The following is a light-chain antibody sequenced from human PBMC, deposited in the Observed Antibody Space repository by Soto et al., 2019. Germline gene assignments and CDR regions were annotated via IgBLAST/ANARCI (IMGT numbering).Light chain of an antibody. V-gene: IGKV3-20*01. Sequence: EIVLTQSPGTLSLSPGERATLSCRASQSVSSSFLVWYQQKPGQVPRLLIYAASSRATGIPDRFSGSGSGTDFTLTISRLEPEDSAVYYCQQYGSSPSLTFGGGTKVEIK. CDR3: QQYGSSPSLT. J-gene: IGKJ4*01. CDR1: QSVSSSF. CDR2: AAS.